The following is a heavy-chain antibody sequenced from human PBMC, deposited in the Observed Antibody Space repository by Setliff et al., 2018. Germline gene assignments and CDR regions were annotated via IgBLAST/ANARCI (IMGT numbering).Heavy chain of an antibody. D-gene: IGHD3-10*01. V-gene: IGHV3-7*01. CDR3: VRDWASGDDH. J-gene: IGHJ4*02. CDR1: GFTFGSYW. CDR2: IHQDGSER. Sequence: LRLSCAASGFTFGSYWMTWVRQAPEKGLGWVANIHQDGSERHYVDSVKGRFTISRDNAKNSLFLQMNILEVEDTAVYYCVRDWASGDDHWGRGTLVTVSS.